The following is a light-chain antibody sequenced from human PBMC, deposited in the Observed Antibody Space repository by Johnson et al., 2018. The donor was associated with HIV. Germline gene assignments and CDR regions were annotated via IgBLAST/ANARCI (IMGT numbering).Light chain of an antibody. V-gene: IGLV1-51*02. CDR2: ENN. CDR1: RSNIGNNY. CDR3: GTWDSSLSAGNV. J-gene: IGLJ1*01. Sequence: QSVLTQPPSVSAAPGQKVTISCSGSRSNIGNNYVSWYQQLPGTAPKLLIYENNKRPSGIPDRFSGSKSGTSATLGITALQTGDEADYYCGTWDSSLSAGNVFGTGTKVTVL.